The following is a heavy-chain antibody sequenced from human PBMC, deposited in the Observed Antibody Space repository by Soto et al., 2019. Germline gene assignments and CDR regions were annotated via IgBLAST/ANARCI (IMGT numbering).Heavy chain of an antibody. CDR2: INHSEST. D-gene: IGHD1-26*01. CDR3: ARVREPLTGGPWFDP. J-gene: IGHJ5*02. V-gene: IGHV4-34*01. CDR1: GGSFSGYY. Sequence: SETLSLTCAVYGGSFSGYYWSWIRQPPGKGLEWIGEINHSESTNYNPSLKSRVTISVDTSKNQFSLKLSSVTAADTAVYYCARVREPLTGGPWFDPWGQGTLVTVS.